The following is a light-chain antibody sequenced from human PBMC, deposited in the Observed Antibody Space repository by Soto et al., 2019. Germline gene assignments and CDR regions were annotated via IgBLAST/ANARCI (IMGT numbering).Light chain of an antibody. CDR1: SSDVGGYSR. J-gene: IGLJ2*01. Sequence: QSALTQPPSVSGSPGQSVTISCTGTSSDVGGYSRVAWYQQPPGTAPKLMIYEVSNRPSGVPDRFSGSKSGNTASLTISGLQDEDEADYYCSAYTRSSTFVVFGGGTKLTVL. CDR2: EVS. CDR3: SAYTRSSTFVV. V-gene: IGLV2-18*02.